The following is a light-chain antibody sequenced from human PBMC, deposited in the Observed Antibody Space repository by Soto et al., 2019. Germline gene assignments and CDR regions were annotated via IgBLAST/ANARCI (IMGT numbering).Light chain of an antibody. V-gene: IGKV1-6*01. CDR3: LQDYNYPLT. J-gene: IGKJ4*01. CDR2: ATA. Sequence: AIQITQFPSSLSASVGDRVTITCRASQDIRSELGWYQQGPVKAPKLLTYATASLQSGAPSRFSGRGSGTDFTLTLSSLQPEDFATYYCLQDYNYPLTFGGGSKV. CDR1: QDIRSE.